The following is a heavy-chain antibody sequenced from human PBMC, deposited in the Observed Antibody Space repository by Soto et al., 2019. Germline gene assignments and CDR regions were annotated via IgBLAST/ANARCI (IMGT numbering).Heavy chain of an antibody. CDR3: ARDLGYYGSGSYNY. Sequence: GASVKVSCKASGYTFTSYGISWVRQAPGQGLEWMGWISAYNGNTNYAQKLQGRVTMTTDTSTSTAYMELRSLRSDDTAVYYCARDLGYYGSGSYNYWGQGTLVTVSS. CDR2: ISAYNGNT. D-gene: IGHD3-10*01. CDR1: GYTFTSYG. V-gene: IGHV1-18*01. J-gene: IGHJ4*02.